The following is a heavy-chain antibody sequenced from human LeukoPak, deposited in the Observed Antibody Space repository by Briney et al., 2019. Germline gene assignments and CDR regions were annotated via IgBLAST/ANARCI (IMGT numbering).Heavy chain of an antibody. D-gene: IGHD3-10*01. J-gene: IGHJ4*02. V-gene: IGHV3-23*01. CDR3: AKDGTYGSGNFDY. Sequence: GGSLRLSCEASGFTFSSYAMSWVRQAPGKGLEWVSAISGSGGSTYYADSVKGRFTISRDNSKNTLYLQMNSLRAEDTAVYYCAKDGTYGSGNFDYWGQGTLVTVSS. CDR2: ISGSGGST. CDR1: GFTFSSYA.